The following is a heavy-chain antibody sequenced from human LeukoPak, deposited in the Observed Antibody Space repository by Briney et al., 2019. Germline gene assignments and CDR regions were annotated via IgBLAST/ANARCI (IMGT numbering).Heavy chain of an antibody. Sequence: GRSLRLSCAASGFTFSSYGMHWVRQAPGKGLEWVAVISFDGSNTYYADSVKGRFTISRDNSKNTLYLQMNSLRAEDKAVYYCAKALTFNSESYDYWGQGTLVTVSS. J-gene: IGHJ4*02. D-gene: IGHD1-26*01. CDR3: AKALTFNSESYDY. CDR2: ISFDGSNT. CDR1: GFTFSSYG. V-gene: IGHV3-30*18.